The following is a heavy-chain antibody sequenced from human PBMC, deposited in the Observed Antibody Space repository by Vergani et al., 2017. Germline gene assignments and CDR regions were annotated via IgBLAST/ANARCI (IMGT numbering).Heavy chain of an antibody. CDR1: GITFKNAW. CDR2: IKRDGTET. V-gene: IGHV3-7*01. J-gene: IGHJ1*01. D-gene: IGHD2-15*01. CDR3: ARNSGGSAPYLHY. Sequence: EVQVVESGGGLIKPGGSLRLSCVVSGITFKNAWINWVRQAPGKGLDWVASIKRDGTETFYVDSVKGRFTISRDNAKTTLYLQMNSLRDEDRGVYYCARNSGGSAPYLHYWGQGTLVTVAS.